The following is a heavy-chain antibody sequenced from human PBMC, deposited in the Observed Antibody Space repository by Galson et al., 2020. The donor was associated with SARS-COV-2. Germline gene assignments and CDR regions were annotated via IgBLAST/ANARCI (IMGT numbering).Heavy chain of an antibody. CDR1: GYSFTSYW. D-gene: IGHD6-13*01. V-gene: IGHV5-51*01. Sequence: KIGESLKISCKGSGYSFTSYWIGWVRQMPGKGLEWMGIIYPGDSDTRYSPSFQGQVTISADKSISTAYLQWSSLKASDTAMYYCASAYSSSWYAFDYWGQGTLVTVSS. CDR3: ASAYSSSWYAFDY. J-gene: IGHJ4*02. CDR2: IYPGDSDT.